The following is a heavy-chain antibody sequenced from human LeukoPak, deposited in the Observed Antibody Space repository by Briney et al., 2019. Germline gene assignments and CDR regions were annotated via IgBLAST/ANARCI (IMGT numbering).Heavy chain of an antibody. Sequence: GGSLRLSCAASGFTFSSYAMSWVRQAPGKGLEWVSAISGSGGSTYYADSVKGRFTISRDNSKNTLYLQMTSLRAEDTALYYCAKVLRGGYSGYDFDYWGQGTLVTVSS. CDR1: GFTFSSYA. CDR3: AKVLRGGYSGYDFDY. J-gene: IGHJ4*02. V-gene: IGHV3-23*01. D-gene: IGHD5-12*01. CDR2: ISGSGGST.